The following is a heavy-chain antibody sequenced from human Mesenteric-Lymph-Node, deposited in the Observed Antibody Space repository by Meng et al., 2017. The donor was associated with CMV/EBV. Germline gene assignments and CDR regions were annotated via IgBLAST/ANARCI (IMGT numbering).Heavy chain of an antibody. CDR3: AGVRDLFRYFDY. V-gene: IGHV4-30-4*08. Sequence: SCTVSGGSISSYYWSWIRQPPGKGLEWIGYIYYSGSTYYNPSLKSRVTISIDTSKNQFSLKLTSVTAADTAVYYCAGVRDLFRYFDYWGQGTLVTVSS. CDR1: GGSISSYY. CDR2: IYYSGST. J-gene: IGHJ4*02.